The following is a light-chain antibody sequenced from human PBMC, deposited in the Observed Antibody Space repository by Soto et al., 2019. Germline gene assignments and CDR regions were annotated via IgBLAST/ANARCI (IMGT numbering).Light chain of an antibody. CDR1: QSVGSW. CDR2: DVS. CDR3: HNRHCPWT. J-gene: IGKJ1*01. V-gene: IGKV3-11*01. Sequence: EIVLTQSPATLSLSPGERATLSCRASQSVGSWLAWYQQKPGQPPRLLIYDVSTRATGIPARFSGSGSGTDLTLTSMNLDPDDFAVYYCHNRHCPWTFGQGTTVEVK.